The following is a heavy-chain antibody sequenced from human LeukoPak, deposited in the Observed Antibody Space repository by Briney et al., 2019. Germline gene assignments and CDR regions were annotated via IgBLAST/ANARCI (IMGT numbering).Heavy chain of an antibody. Sequence: PGGSLRLSCAASGFTFSSYAMSWVRQAPGKGLEWVSAISGSGGSTYYADSVKGRFTTSRDNSKNTLYLQMNSLRAEDTAVYYCAKDETPNTGVVIISYFDYWGQGTLVTVSS. D-gene: IGHD3-3*01. J-gene: IGHJ4*02. V-gene: IGHV3-23*01. CDR2: ISGSGGST. CDR1: GFTFSSYA. CDR3: AKDETPNTGVVIISYFDY.